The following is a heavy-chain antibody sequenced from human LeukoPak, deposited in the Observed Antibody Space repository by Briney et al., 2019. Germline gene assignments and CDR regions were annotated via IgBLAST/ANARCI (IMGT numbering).Heavy chain of an antibody. CDR2: ISKSGSAI. CDR3: TKDWGTTGPYEF. Sequence: GGSLRLSCAASGFTFSTYWMTWVRQAPGKGLEWVSSISKSGSAIYYGDSVKGRFTVSRDNARSSLSLQMNSLRVEDTAMYYCTKDWGTTGPYEFWGQGILVTVSS. J-gene: IGHJ4*02. V-gene: IGHV3-21*06. CDR1: GFTFSTYW. D-gene: IGHD3-16*01.